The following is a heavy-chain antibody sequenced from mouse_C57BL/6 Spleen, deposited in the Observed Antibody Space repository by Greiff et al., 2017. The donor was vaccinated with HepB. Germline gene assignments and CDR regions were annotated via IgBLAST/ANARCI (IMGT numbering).Heavy chain of an antibody. D-gene: IGHD2-12*01. J-gene: IGHJ2*01. CDR2: IHPNSGST. CDR1: GYTFTSYW. V-gene: IGHV1-64*01. Sequence: QVQLQQPGAELVKPGASVKLSCKASGYTFTSYWMHWVKQRPGQGLEWIGMIHPNSGSTNYNEKFKSKSTLTVDKSSSTAYMQLSSLTSEDSAVDYCASALLDYFDYWGQGTTLTVSS. CDR3: ASALLDYFDY.